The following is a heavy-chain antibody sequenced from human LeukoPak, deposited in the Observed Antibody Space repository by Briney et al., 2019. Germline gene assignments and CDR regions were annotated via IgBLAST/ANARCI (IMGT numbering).Heavy chain of an antibody. CDR2: MNPNCGNT. V-gene: IGHV1-8*01. CDR3: ARGSRRRYSSSWYYFDY. CDR1: GYTFTSYD. Sequence: GASVKVSCKASGYTFTSYDINWVRQATGQGLEWMGWMNPNCGNTGYAQKFQGRVTMTRNTSISTAYMELSSLRSEDTAVYYCARGSRRRYSSSWYYFDYWGQGTLVTVSS. D-gene: IGHD6-13*01. J-gene: IGHJ4*02.